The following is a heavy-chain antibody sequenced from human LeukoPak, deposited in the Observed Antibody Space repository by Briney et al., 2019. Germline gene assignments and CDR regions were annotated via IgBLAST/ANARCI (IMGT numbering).Heavy chain of an antibody. CDR2: ISGSGGST. CDR1: GFTFSSYG. D-gene: IGHD3-10*01. V-gene: IGHV3-23*01. CDR3: AKVTGSGSYYFDY. J-gene: IGHJ4*02. Sequence: GGSLRLSCAASGFTFSSYGMNWVRQAPGKGLEWVSAISGSGGSTYYADSVKGRFTISRDNSKNTLYLQMNSLRAEDTAVYYCAKVTGSGSYYFDYWGQGTLVTVSS.